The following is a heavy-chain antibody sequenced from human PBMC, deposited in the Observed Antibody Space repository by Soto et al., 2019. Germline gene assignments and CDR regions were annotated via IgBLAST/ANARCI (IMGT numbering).Heavy chain of an antibody. CDR3: AREWLRLYYFDY. CDR2: IYYSGST. D-gene: IGHD5-12*01. J-gene: IGHJ4*02. V-gene: IGHV4-34*01. Sequence: SETLSLTCAVYGGSFSGYYLSWIRQPPGKGLEWIGSIYYSGSTYYNPSLKSRVTISVDTSKNQFSLKLSSVTAADTAVYYCAREWLRLYYFDYWGQGTLVTVSS. CDR1: GGSFSGYY.